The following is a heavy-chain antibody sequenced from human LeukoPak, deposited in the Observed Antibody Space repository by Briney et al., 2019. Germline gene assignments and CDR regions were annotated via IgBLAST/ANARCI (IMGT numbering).Heavy chain of an antibody. Sequence: SVKVSCKASGGTFSSYVISWVRHAPGQGLEWMGGIIPIFGTANYAQKFQGRVTITADESTSTAYMELSSLRSEDTAVYYCARDDCSSTSCYPPRYYMDVWGKGTTVTVSS. D-gene: IGHD2-2*01. V-gene: IGHV1-69*01. J-gene: IGHJ6*03. CDR1: GGTFSSYV. CDR3: ARDDCSSTSCYPPRYYMDV. CDR2: IIPIFGTA.